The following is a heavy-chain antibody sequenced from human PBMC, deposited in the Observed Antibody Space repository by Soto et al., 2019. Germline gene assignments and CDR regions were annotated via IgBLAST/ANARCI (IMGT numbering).Heavy chain of an antibody. V-gene: IGHV1-46*04. CDR3: AREGAVAGQTFDS. CDR1: GYAFTSYF. D-gene: IGHD6-19*01. J-gene: IGHJ4*02. CDR2: INLSVGST. Sequence: ASVKVSCKASGYAFTSYFMHWVRQAPGQGLEWLGIINLSVGSTSYAQKLQGRVTMTRDTSTSTVYMELSSLRSEDTAVYYCAREGAVAGQTFDSWGQGTLVTVSS.